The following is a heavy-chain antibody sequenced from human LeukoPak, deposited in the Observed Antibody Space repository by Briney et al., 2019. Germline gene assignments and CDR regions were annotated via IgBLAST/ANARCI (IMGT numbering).Heavy chain of an antibody. CDR1: GFTFSSSG. D-gene: IGHD4-17*01. J-gene: IGHJ4*02. CDR3: ANLYGDYPDH. CDR2: ISYDGNNK. V-gene: IGHV3-30*18. Sequence: PGGSLRLSCAASGFTFSSSGMHWVRQAPGKGLEWVAVISYDGNNKFYADSVKGRFTISRDNSKNTLYLQMNSLRAGDTAVYYCANLYGDYPDHWGQGTLVTVSS.